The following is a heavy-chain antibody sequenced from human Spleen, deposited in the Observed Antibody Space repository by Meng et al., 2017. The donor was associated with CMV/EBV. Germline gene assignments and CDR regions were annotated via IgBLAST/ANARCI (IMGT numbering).Heavy chain of an antibody. CDR3: AREASITGTWWFDP. V-gene: IGHV4-59*13. D-gene: IGHD1-7*01. CDR1: GFAFNSYN. J-gene: IGHJ5*02. Sequence: ESLKISCAASGFAFNSYNMNWVRQAPGKGLEWIGYIYYSGSTNYNPSLKSRVTISVDTSKNQFSLKLSSVTAADTAVYYCAREASITGTWWFDPWGQGTLVTVSS. CDR2: IYYSGST.